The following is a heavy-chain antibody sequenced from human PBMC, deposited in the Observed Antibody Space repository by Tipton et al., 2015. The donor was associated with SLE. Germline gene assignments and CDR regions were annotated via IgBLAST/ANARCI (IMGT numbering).Heavy chain of an antibody. J-gene: IGHJ3*02. D-gene: IGHD3-9*01. CDR3: ASPPQLTGDGTVFDI. CDR1: GYTFTSYW. Sequence: QLVQSGAEVKKPGESLRISCEASGYTFTSYWLGWVRQMPGKGLEWMGFIFPGDSDTRYSPALQGRVTISVDKSISTVYMQWSSLKASDTAMYYCASPPQLTGDGTVFDIWGQGTMVTVSS. V-gene: IGHV5-51*03. CDR2: IFPGDSDT.